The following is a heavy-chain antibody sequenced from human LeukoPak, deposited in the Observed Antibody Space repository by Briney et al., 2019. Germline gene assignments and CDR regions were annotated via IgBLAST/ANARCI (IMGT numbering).Heavy chain of an antibody. CDR3: ARDLGREVVVPSNWFDP. CDR2: ISSSSSYI. J-gene: IGHJ5*02. V-gene: IGHV3-21*01. D-gene: IGHD3-22*01. Sequence: GGSLRLSCAASGFTFSSYSMNWVRQAPGKGLEWVSSISSSSSYIYYADSVKGRFTISRDNAKNSLYLQMNSLRAEDTAVYYCARDLGREVVVPSNWFDPWGQGTLVTVSS. CDR1: GFTFSSYS.